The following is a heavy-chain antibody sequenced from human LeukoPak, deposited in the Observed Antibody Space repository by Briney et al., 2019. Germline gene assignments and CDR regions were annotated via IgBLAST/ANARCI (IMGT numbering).Heavy chain of an antibody. CDR3: ARVSTYFGVVTDFDY. Sequence: GASVKVSCKASGYTFTSYDINWVRQATGQGLEWMGWMNPNSGNTGYAQKFQGRVTMTRNTSISTAYMELSSLRSEDTAVYYCARVSTYFGVVTDFDYWGQEPWSPSPQ. V-gene: IGHV1-8*01. D-gene: IGHD3-3*01. CDR2: MNPNSGNT. CDR1: GYTFTSYD. J-gene: IGHJ4*01.